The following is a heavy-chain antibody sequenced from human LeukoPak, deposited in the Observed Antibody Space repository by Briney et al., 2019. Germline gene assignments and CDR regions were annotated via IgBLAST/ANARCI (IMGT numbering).Heavy chain of an antibody. Sequence: SETLSLTCTVSGDSIGSYYWYWFRQPPGKELEWIACIYYSGITHYNPSLKSRVTISLDTSKNQFSLRLSSVTAADTAVYYCAREGIVRTYDQWGQGTLVTVSS. CDR1: GDSIGSYY. V-gene: IGHV4-59*12. D-gene: IGHD2/OR15-2a*01. CDR3: AREGIVRTYDQ. J-gene: IGHJ4*02. CDR2: IYYSGIT.